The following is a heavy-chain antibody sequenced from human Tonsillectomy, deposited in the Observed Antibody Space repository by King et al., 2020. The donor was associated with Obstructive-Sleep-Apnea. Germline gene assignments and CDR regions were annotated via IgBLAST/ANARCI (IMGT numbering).Heavy chain of an antibody. V-gene: IGHV4-59*01. D-gene: IGHD3-10*01. Sequence: VQLQESGPGLVKPSETLSLTCTVSGGSIRTYYWSWIRQPPGQGLEWVGDIYYSGSTHYNPSLKSRVTISVDTSKNQFSLKLSAVTAADTAVYYCARGGEPEYFQHWGQGTLVTVSS. CDR1: GGSIRTYY. CDR3: ARGGEPEYFQH. CDR2: IYYSGST. J-gene: IGHJ1*01.